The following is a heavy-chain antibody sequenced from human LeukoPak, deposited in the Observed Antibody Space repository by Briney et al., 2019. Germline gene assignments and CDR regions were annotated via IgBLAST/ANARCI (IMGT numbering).Heavy chain of an antibody. CDR1: GFTVTSNF. V-gene: IGHV3-66*01. CDR3: ARAKYAYYDTSGPTALDY. J-gene: IGHJ4*02. D-gene: IGHD3-22*01. CDR2: IYSGGRT. Sequence: GGSLRLSCAASGFTVTSNFMSWVRQAPGQGLEWVSGIYSGGRTYYADSVKGRFTISRDISKNTLFLQMNSLRAEDTAVYYCARAKYAYYDTSGPTALDYWGQGTLVTVSS.